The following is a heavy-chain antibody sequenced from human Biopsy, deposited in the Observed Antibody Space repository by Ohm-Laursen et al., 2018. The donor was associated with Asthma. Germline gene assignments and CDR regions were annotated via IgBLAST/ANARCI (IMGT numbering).Heavy chain of an antibody. CDR1: SGSGGYMRSGNYY. CDR3: VRGSSSWHHGPFHYYYGLDV. CDR2: IYYSGTT. D-gene: IGHD6-13*01. Sequence: SETLPLTCSLSSGSGGYMRSGNYYWGWIRQPPGKGLEWIGSIYYSGTTYYNPSLESRVTVSADTSKNQFSLKLTSVTAADTAVYYCVRGSSSWHHGPFHYYYGLDVWGQGPRPPSP. J-gene: IGHJ6*02. V-gene: IGHV4-39*01.